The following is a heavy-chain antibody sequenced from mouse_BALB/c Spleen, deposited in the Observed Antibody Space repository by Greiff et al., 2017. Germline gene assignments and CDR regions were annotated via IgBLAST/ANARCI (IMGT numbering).Heavy chain of an antibody. CDR3: ARAGQYYAMDY. Sequence: EVQVVESGGGLVQPGGSRKLSCAASGFTFSSFGMHWVRQAPEKGLEWVAYISSGSSTIYYADTVKGRFTISRDNPKNTLFLQMTSLRSEDTAMYYCARAGQYYAMDYWGQGTSVTVSS. V-gene: IGHV5-17*02. CDR2: ISSGSSTI. J-gene: IGHJ4*01. CDR1: GFTFSSFG.